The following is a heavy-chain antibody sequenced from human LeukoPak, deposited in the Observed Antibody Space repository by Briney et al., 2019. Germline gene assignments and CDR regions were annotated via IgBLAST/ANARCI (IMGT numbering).Heavy chain of an antibody. CDR3: ARDLSGWELQEY. Sequence: GRSLRLSCAASGFSFSSYWMSWVRQAPGKGLEWVANIKQDGSEKYYVDSVKGRFTISRDNAKNSLYLQMNSLRAEDTAVYYCARDLSGWELQEYWGQGTLVTVSS. CDR1: GFSFSSYW. V-gene: IGHV3-7*01. CDR2: IKQDGSEK. D-gene: IGHD1-26*01. J-gene: IGHJ4*02.